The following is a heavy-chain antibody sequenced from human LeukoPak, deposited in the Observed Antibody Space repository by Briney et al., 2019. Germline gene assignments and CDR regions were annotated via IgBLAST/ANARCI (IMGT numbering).Heavy chain of an antibody. CDR2: INSDGSGT. V-gene: IGHV3-74*01. Sequence: GGSLRLSCAASGFTFRNYWMHWVRQAPGKGLVWVSRINSDGSGTTYADSVKGRFTISRDNAKNTLYLQMNSLRVEETAVYYCARDPAPQGWFDLWGQGTLVTVSS. CDR3: ARDPAPQGWFDL. J-gene: IGHJ5*02. CDR1: GFTFRNYW.